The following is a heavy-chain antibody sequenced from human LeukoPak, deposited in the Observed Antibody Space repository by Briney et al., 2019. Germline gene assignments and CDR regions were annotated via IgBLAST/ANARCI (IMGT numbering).Heavy chain of an antibody. CDR2: ISYDGSNK. D-gene: IGHD3-10*01. J-gene: IGHJ6*03. V-gene: IGHV3-30*04. CDR1: GFTFSSYA. CDR3: ARAGTYLDYYYMDV. Sequence: GRSLRLSCAASGFTFSSYAMHWVRQAPGKGLEWVAVISYDGSNKYYADSVKGRFTISRDNSKNTLYLQINSLRAEDTAVYYCARAGTYLDYYYMDVWGKGTTVTVSS.